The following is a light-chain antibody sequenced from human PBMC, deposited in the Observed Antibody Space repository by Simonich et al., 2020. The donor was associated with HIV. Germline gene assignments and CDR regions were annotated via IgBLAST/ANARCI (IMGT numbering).Light chain of an antibody. CDR2: WAS. J-gene: IGKJ2*01. Sequence: DIVMTQSPDSLAVSLGERATINCKSRQTVLYNSNNKNFLAWYQQKPGQPPELLIYWASTRESGVPDRFSGSGSGTDFTLTISGLQAEDVAVYYCQQYYTTPFTFGQGTKLGIK. V-gene: IGKV4-1*01. CDR3: QQYYTTPFT. CDR1: QTVLYNSNNKNF.